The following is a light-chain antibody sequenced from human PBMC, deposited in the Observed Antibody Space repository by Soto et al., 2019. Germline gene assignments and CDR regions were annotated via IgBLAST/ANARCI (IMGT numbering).Light chain of an antibody. Sequence: QSALTQPASVSGSPGQSITISCTGTSSDVGGYNYVSWYQQHPGKAPKLMIYDVSNRPSGVSNRFSGSKSANTASLTISGPQAEDEADYYCSSYTGSSTYVVFGGATKLTVL. CDR1: SSDVGGYNY. V-gene: IGLV2-14*01. CDR3: SSYTGSSTYVV. CDR2: DVS. J-gene: IGLJ2*01.